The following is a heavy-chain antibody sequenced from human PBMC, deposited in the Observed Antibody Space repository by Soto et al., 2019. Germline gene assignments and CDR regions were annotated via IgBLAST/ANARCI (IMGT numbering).Heavy chain of an antibody. CDR1: GFSLSTSGVG. J-gene: IGHJ4*02. CDR3: AHSSYDFWSGYRGAVDY. D-gene: IGHD3-3*01. V-gene: IGHV2-5*02. Sequence: QITLKESGPTLVKPTQTLTLTCTFSGFSLSTSGVGVGWIRHPPGKALELLALIYWDDDKRYSPSLKSRLTITKDTSKNQVVLTMTNMDPVDTATYYCAHSSYDFWSGYRGAVDYWGQGTLVTVSS. CDR2: IYWDDDK.